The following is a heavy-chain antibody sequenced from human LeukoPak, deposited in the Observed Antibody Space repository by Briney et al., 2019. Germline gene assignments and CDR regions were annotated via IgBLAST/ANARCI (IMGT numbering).Heavy chain of an antibody. V-gene: IGHV4-59*12. CDR2: IYHSGST. CDR1: GGSISSYY. D-gene: IGHD3-22*01. CDR3: ARGLSSGYSVYFDY. J-gene: IGHJ4*02. Sequence: PSETLSLTCTVSGGSISSYYWSWIRQPPGKGLEWIGYIYHSGSTYYNPSLKSRVTISVDRSKNQFSLKLGSVTAADTAVYYCARGLSSGYSVYFDYWGQGTLVTVSS.